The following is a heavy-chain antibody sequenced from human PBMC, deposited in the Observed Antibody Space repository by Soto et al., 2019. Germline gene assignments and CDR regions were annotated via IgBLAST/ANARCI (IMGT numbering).Heavy chain of an antibody. D-gene: IGHD1-7*01. CDR3: AKFITGTTGDY. CDR1: GFTFSSYG. CDR2: ISYDGSNK. Sequence: QVQLVESGGGGVQPGRSLRLSCAASGFTFSSYGMHWVRQAPGKGLEWVAVISYDGSNKYYADSVKGRFTISRDNSKNTLYLQMNSLRAEDTAVYYCAKFITGTTGDYWGQGTLVTVSS. J-gene: IGHJ4*02. V-gene: IGHV3-30*18.